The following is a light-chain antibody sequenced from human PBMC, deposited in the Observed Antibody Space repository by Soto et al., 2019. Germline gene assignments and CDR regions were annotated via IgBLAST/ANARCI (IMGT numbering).Light chain of an antibody. CDR2: DTS. CDR3: QQYENSPLA. V-gene: IGKV3-20*01. Sequence: EIVLTQSPGTLSLSPGERATLSCRASQSVSSSYLAWYQQKPGQAPRLLIYDTSSRATGIPDRFSGRGSGIDFTLTISRLEPEDFAVYYCQQYENSPLASGQGTKVEIK. J-gene: IGKJ1*01. CDR1: QSVSSSY.